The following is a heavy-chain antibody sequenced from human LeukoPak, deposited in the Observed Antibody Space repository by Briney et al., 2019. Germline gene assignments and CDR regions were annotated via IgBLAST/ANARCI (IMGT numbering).Heavy chain of an antibody. CDR2: ISGSGGST. CDR3: AKDRAGGSGYPKYYFDY. Sequence: PGGSLRLSCAASGFTFSSYAMSWVRQAPGKGLEWVSAISGSGGSTYYADSVKGRFTISRDNSKNTLYLQMNSLRAEDTAVYYCAKDRAGGSGYPKYYFDYWGQGTLVTVSS. V-gene: IGHV3-23*01. D-gene: IGHD5-12*01. CDR1: GFTFSSYA. J-gene: IGHJ4*02.